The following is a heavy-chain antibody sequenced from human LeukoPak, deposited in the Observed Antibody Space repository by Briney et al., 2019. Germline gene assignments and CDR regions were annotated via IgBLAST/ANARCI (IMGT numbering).Heavy chain of an antibody. D-gene: IGHD3-10*01. CDR1: GGSFSGYY. Sequence: PSETLSLTCAVYGGSFSGYYWSWIRQPPGKGLEWIGEINHSGSTNYNPSLKSRVTISVDTSKNQFSLKLSSVTAADTAVYYCARHSDYYGSGSRYWGQGTLVTVSS. CDR2: INHSGST. V-gene: IGHV4-34*01. CDR3: ARHSDYYGSGSRY. J-gene: IGHJ4*02.